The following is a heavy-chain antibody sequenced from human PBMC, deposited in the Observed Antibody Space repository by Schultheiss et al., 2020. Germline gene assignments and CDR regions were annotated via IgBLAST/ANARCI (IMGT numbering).Heavy chain of an antibody. CDR3: ARYCSSTSCYRNYRNFDY. D-gene: IGHD2-2*01. J-gene: IGHJ4*02. CDR2: ISAYNGNT. CDR1: GYTFTSYG. V-gene: IGHV1-18*01. Sequence: ASVKVSCKASGYTFTSYGISWVRQAPGQGLEWMGWISAYNGNTNYAQKLQGRVTMTTDTSTSTAYMELRSLRSDDTAVYYCARYCSSTSCYRNYRNFDYWGKGTLVTVSS.